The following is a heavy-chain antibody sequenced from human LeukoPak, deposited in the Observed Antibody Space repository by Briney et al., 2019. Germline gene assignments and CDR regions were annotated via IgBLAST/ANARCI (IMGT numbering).Heavy chain of an antibody. J-gene: IGHJ3*02. D-gene: IGHD3-22*01. CDR1: GFTFDDYA. Sequence: GGSLRLSCAASGFTFDDYAMHSVRQAAGKGLEWVSLTSGDGGSTYYADSVTDRFTISRDNSNNSLYLQMNSLRTEDTALYYCAKESGAYYYDSSGGGAFDIWGQGTMVTVSS. V-gene: IGHV3-43*02. CDR3: AKESGAYYYDSSGGGAFDI. CDR2: TSGDGGST.